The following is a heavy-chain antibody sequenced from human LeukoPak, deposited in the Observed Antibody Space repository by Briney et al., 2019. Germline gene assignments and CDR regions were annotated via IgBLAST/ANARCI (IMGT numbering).Heavy chain of an antibody. D-gene: IGHD3-22*01. CDR3: AKDRAYDSSGSYYYYYPMDV. CDR1: GFTFSSYA. CDR2: ISYDGGNK. V-gene: IGHV3-30*18. Sequence: GRSLRLSCAASGFTFSSYAMHWVRQAPGKGLEWVAVISYDGGNKYYADSVKGRFTISRDNSKNTLYLQMNSLRAEDTAVYFCAKDRAYDSSGSYYYYYPMDVWGQGTTVTVSS. J-gene: IGHJ6*02.